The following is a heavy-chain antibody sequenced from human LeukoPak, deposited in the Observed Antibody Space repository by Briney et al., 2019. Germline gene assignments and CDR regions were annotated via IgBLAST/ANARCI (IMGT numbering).Heavy chain of an antibody. CDR3: ARDRGNQRGYYYYYTDV. J-gene: IGHJ6*03. Sequence: GGSLRLSCAASGFTFSSYSMNWVRQAPGKGLEWVSLISSSSSYIYYADSVKGRFTISRDNAKNSLYLQMNSLRAEDTALYYCARDRGNQRGYYYYYTDVWGKGTTVTVSS. CDR1: GFTFSSYS. V-gene: IGHV3-21*01. CDR2: ISSSSSYI. D-gene: IGHD1-14*01.